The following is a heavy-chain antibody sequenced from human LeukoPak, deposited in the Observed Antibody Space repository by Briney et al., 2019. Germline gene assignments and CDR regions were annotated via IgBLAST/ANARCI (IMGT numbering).Heavy chain of an antibody. J-gene: IGHJ6*02. CDR1: GYTFTAHY. CDR3: ARVRWEGWYKYYGMDV. CDR2: INPGDGGA. D-gene: IGHD6-19*01. Sequence: ASVKVSCKASGYTFTAHYIHWVRQAPGQGLEWMGIINPGDGGASYAQKFQGRLTMSRDTSTSTLYMELSSLRSEDTAIYYCARVRWEGWYKYYGMDVWGQGTTVTVSS. V-gene: IGHV1-46*01.